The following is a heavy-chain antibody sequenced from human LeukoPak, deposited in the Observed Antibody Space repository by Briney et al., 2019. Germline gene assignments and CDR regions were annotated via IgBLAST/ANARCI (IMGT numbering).Heavy chain of an antibody. Sequence: GGSLRLSCAASGFTFRDYYMIWIRQAPGQGLEWVSFISSSGSAVSDAASVEGRFTISRDNAKNSLYLHMNSLRAEDTALYYCARAGYDYDSRDYVEPSYFDLWGQGTLVTVSS. D-gene: IGHD3-22*01. CDR3: ARAGYDYDSRDYVEPSYFDL. J-gene: IGHJ4*02. CDR2: ISSSGSAV. V-gene: IGHV3-11*01. CDR1: GFTFRDYY.